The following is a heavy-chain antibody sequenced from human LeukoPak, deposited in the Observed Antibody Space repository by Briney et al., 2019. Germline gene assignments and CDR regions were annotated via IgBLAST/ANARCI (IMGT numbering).Heavy chain of an antibody. J-gene: IGHJ4*02. V-gene: IGHV1-69*04. Sequence: ASVKVSCKASGGTFSSYAISWVRQAPGQGLEWMGRIIPILGIAKYAQKFQGRVTITADKSTSTAYMELSSLSSEDTAVYYCARDRIWGTLAYCGGVCYVFDYWGQGTVVTVSS. CDR3: ARDRIWGTLAYCGGVCYVFDY. CDR2: IIPILGIA. CDR1: GGTFSSYA. D-gene: IGHD2-21*02.